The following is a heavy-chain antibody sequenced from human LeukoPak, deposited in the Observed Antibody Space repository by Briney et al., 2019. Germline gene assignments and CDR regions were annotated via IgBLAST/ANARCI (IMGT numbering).Heavy chain of an antibody. V-gene: IGHV1-69*05. CDR2: IIPIFGTA. J-gene: IGHJ4*02. CDR3: ATPDY. Sequence: SVKVSCKASGGTFSSYAISWVRQAPGQGLEWMGRIIPIFGTANYAQKLQGRVTMTTDTSTSTAYMELRSLRSDDTAVYYCATPDYWGQGTLVTVSS. CDR1: GGTFSSYA.